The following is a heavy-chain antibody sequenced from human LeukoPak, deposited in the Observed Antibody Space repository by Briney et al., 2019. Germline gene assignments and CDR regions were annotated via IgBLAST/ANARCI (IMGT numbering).Heavy chain of an antibody. Sequence: GGSLRLSCAVSGFTVSTNHMSWVRQAPGKGLEWVSVIYIDANTYYADSVKGRFTISRDNSKNTVFLQMNSLRVEDTAVYYCARDREVVNARVQMDVWGKGTTVTVSS. D-gene: IGHD3-22*01. V-gene: IGHV3-53*01. CDR2: IYIDANT. CDR1: GFTVSTNH. CDR3: ARDREVVNARVQMDV. J-gene: IGHJ6*04.